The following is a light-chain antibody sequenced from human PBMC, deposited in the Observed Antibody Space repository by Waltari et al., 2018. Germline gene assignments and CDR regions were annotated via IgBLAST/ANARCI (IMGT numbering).Light chain of an antibody. CDR2: EVS. CDR3: SSYTSSSTRV. Sequence: QSALPQPASVPGSPGQSITISCTGTSSDVGGYNYVSWYQQHPGKAPKLMIYEVSTGPSGVSNRFSGSKSGNTSSLTISGLQAEDEADYYCSSYTSSSTRVFGTGTKVTVL. J-gene: IGLJ1*01. CDR1: SSDVGGYNY. V-gene: IGLV2-14*01.